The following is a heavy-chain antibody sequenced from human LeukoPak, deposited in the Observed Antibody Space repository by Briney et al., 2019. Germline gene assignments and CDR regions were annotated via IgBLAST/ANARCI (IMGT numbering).Heavy chain of an antibody. CDR1: GDSITSYY. D-gene: IGHD5-18*01. V-gene: IGHV4-39*01. J-gene: IGHJ4*02. CDR2: IYYSGST. CDR3: ASLTGIQLWSFDY. Sequence: SETLSLTCTVSGDSITSYYWGWIRQPPGKGLEWIGSIYYSGSTYYNPSLKSRVTISVDTSKNQFSLKLSSVTAADTAVYYCASLTGIQLWSFDYWGQGTLVTVSS.